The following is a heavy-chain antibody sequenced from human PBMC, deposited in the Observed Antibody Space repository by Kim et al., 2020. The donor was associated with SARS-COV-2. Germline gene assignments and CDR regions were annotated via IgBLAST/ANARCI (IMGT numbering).Heavy chain of an antibody. D-gene: IGHD3-10*01. CDR3: ARDRGGLKHYMDV. J-gene: IGHJ6*03. Sequence: YNPSLADRVAISVDTSKNQFSLILGSVTAADTALYYCARDRGGLKHYMDVWGKGPAVTISS. V-gene: IGHV4-59*01.